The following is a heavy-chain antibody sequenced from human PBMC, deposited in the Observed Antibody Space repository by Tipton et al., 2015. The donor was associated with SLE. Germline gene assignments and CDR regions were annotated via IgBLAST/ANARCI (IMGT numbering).Heavy chain of an antibody. V-gene: IGHV4-38-2*02. CDR2: IYHSGST. J-gene: IGHJ4*02. CDR3: ARDGFDY. CDR1: GYSISSGYY. Sequence: TLSLTCAVSGYSISSGYYWGWIRQPPGKGLEWIGSIYHSGSTYYNPSLKSRVTISVDTSKNHFSLKLSSVTAADTAVYYCARDGFDYWGQGTLVTVSS.